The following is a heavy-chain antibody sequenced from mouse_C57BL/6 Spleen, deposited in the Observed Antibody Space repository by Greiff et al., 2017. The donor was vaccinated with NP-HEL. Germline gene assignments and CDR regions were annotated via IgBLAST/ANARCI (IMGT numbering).Heavy chain of an antibody. V-gene: IGHV1-9*01. CDR3: ASRVFGDYGCGLCTMDG. J-gene: IGHJ4*01. CDR2: ILPGSGST. CDR1: GYTFTGYW. Sequence: QVQLQQSGAELMKPGASVKLSCKATGYTFTGYWIEWVKQRPGHGLEWIGEILPGSGSTNYNEKFKGKATFTADTSSNTAYMQLSSLTTEDSAIYFCASRVFGDYGCGLCTMDGWGKGTTVTVSS. D-gene: IGHD2-2*01.